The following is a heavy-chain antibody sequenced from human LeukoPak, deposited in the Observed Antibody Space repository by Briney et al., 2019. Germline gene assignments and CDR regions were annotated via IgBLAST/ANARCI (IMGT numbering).Heavy chain of an antibody. Sequence: SVKVSCKASGGTFSSYAISWVRQAPGQGLEWMGGIIPIFGTANYAQKFQGGVTITTDESTSTAYMELSSLRSEDTAVYYCARDYDFWSGYYMDVWGKGTTVTVSS. CDR2: IIPIFGTA. V-gene: IGHV1-69*05. CDR3: ARDYDFWSGYYMDV. D-gene: IGHD3-3*01. CDR1: GGTFSSYA. J-gene: IGHJ6*03.